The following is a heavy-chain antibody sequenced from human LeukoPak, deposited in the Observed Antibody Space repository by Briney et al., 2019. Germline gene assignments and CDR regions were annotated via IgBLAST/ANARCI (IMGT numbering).Heavy chain of an antibody. Sequence: GGSLRLSCAASGSMFSDYYMHWIRQAPGKGLEWVSFISSGGTTIYYADSVKGRFTISRDNAKNSLYLQMNSLRAEDTAVYYCARVVDYYYGSGSPTFDWFDPWGQGTLVTVSS. CDR3: ARVVDYYYGSGSPTFDWFDP. CDR1: GSMFSDYY. V-gene: IGHV3-11*04. J-gene: IGHJ5*02. D-gene: IGHD3-10*01. CDR2: ISSGGTTI.